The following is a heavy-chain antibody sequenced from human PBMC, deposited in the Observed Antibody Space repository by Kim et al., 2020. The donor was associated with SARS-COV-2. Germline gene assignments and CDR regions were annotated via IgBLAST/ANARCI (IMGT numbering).Heavy chain of an antibody. CDR3: VKQVWELASWFDY. CDR2: ISGSGDST. Sequence: GGSLRLSCVASGFIFSSSAMSWVRQAPGKGLEWVSGISGSGDSTYYADSVKGRFTISRDNSKNTVYLQMNNLRADDTAVYFSVKQVWELASWFDYWGQGTLVTVSS. J-gene: IGHJ4*02. D-gene: IGHD1-26*01. V-gene: IGHV3-23*01. CDR1: GFIFSSSA.